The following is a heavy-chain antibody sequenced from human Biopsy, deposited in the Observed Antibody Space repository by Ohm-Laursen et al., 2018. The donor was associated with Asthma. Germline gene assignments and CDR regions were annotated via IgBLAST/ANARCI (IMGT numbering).Heavy chain of an antibody. V-gene: IGHV4-30-4*01. J-gene: IGHJ6*02. D-gene: IGHD4-17*01. Sequence: SQTLSLTCRVSGGYTGSSDHHWAWIRQAPGKGLEWIGFVFWSGSTHYSRSLERRVSISIDTATNEFSMKLWSVTPADTAVYFCARVVSYGDIYFGIDVWGPGYTVVVS. CDR2: VFWSGST. CDR1: GGYTGSSDHH. CDR3: ARVVSYGDIYFGIDV.